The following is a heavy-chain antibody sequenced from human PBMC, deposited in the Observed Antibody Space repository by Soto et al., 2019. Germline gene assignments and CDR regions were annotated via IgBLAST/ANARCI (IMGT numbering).Heavy chain of an antibody. CDR2: ISANGQGI. J-gene: IGHJ4*02. Sequence: PGGSLLLSCAASVFTFNNYAMSWVRQAPGKGLDWVSAISANGQGIYYADSVNGRFIISRDSSKNTVFLHMDSLTAEDTAVYYCAKDRNYPRDQFHNWGQGTLVTVSS. D-gene: IGHD1-7*01. CDR1: VFTFNNYA. V-gene: IGHV3-23*01. CDR3: AKDRNYPRDQFHN.